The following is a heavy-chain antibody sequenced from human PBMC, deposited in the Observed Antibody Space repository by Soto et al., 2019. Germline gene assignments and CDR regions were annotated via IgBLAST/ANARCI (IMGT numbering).Heavy chain of an antibody. CDR3: ARDKDLQPTVWGF. J-gene: IGHJ4*02. CDR1: GDSMATGGHY. V-gene: IGHV4-31*03. CDR2: VYYSGAT. Sequence: LSLTCTVSGDSMATGGHYYNWIRQVPGKGLEWIGYVYYSGATHYTPSLRARATISRDTSKNQFSLRLISVTAADTALYYCARDKDLQPTVWGFWGQGIQVTVSS. D-gene: IGHD3-16*01.